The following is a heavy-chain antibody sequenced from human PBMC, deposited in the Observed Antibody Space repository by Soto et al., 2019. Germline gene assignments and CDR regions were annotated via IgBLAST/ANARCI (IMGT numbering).Heavy chain of an antibody. D-gene: IGHD1-1*01. V-gene: IGHV4-30-2*01. CDR3: ARDQLEGNWFDP. Sequence: QLQLQESGSGLVRPSQTLSLTCAVSGGSISSGGYSWNWIRQPPGKGLEWIGYSYHSGSTLYNPSVKSRVTISVDKSKNQFTLKLSSVTAADTAVYDCARDQLEGNWFDPWGQGTLVTVSS. J-gene: IGHJ5*02. CDR2: SYHSGST. CDR1: GGSISSGGYS.